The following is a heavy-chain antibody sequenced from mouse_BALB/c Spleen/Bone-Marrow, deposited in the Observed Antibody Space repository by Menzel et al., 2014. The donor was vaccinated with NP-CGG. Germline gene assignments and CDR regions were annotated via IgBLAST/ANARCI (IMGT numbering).Heavy chain of an antibody. CDR3: AKGGNYRYDFDY. J-gene: IGHJ2*01. D-gene: IGHD2-14*01. CDR1: GYTFTSYV. V-gene: IGHV1-14*01. CDR2: INPYNDGT. Sequence: EVKLVESGPELVKPGASVKPSCKASGYTFTSYVMHWVKQKPGQGLEWIGYINPYNDGTKYNEKFKGMATLTSDRSSSTAYMELSSLASEDSAVYYCAKGGNYRYDFDYWGQGTTLTVSS.